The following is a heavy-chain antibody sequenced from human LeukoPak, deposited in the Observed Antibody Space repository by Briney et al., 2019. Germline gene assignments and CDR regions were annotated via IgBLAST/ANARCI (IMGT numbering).Heavy chain of an antibody. CDR2: IYYSGTT. D-gene: IGHD6-19*01. V-gene: IGHV4-39*01. CDR1: GGSISITSYY. CDR3: ARLVSAGSPVAGEVDY. Sequence: SETLSLTCAVSGGSISITSYYWGWVRQPPGKGLEWIGTIYYSGTTFYNPSLKSRVTISVDSSKNQFSLKLTSVTAADTAVYYCARLVSAGSPVAGEVDYWGQGTLVTVSS. J-gene: IGHJ4*02.